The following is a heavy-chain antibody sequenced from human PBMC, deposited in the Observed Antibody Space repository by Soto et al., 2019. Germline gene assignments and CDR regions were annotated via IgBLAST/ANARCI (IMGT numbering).Heavy chain of an antibody. Sequence: QLQLQESGPGLVKPSETLSLTCTVSGSSVSRTGYSWGWIRHPPGKGRDWIGVIYYNGFTYYNPSLNSRVTISVDTSTNQFSLTLSSVTAADTAVYYCARQNFCGTTTCYGYWGQGTLVTVSS. CDR2: IYYNGFT. D-gene: IGHD2-2*01. CDR3: ARQNFCGTTTCYGY. V-gene: IGHV4-39*01. J-gene: IGHJ4*02. CDR1: GSSVSRTGYS.